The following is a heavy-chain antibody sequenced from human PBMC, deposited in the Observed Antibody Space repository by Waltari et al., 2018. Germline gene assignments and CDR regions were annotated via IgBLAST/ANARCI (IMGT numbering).Heavy chain of an antibody. CDR1: GYTLTSYY. CDR2: INPNSGDT. Sequence: QVQLVQSGAEVKKPGASVKVSCKASGYTLTSYYMHWVRQAPGQGLEWMGRINPNSGDTNYARKFQDRVTMTRDTSVNTAHMELRSLRSDDTAVYYCARLYDASAYYNTYLDPWGQGALVTVSS. J-gene: IGHJ5*02. CDR3: ARLYDASAYYNTYLDP. V-gene: IGHV1-2*06. D-gene: IGHD3-22*01.